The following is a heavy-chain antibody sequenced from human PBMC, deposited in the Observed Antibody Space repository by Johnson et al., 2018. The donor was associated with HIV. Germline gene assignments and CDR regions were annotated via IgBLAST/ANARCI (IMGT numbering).Heavy chain of an antibody. J-gene: IGHJ3*02. V-gene: IGHV3-13*01. CDR3: ARWGTVTTVAFDI. CDR1: GFTFSSYD. CDR2: IGTAGDT. Sequence: EKLVESGGGVVQPGGSLRLSCAASGFTFSSYDMHWVRQATGKGLEWVSAIGTAGDTYYPGSVKGRFTISRENAKNSLYLQMNSLRAGDTAVYYCARWGTVTTVAFDIWGQGTMVTVSS. D-gene: IGHD4-17*01.